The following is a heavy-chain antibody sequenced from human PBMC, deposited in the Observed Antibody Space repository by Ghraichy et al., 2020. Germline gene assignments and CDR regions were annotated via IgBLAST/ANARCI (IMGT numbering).Heavy chain of an antibody. Sequence: GGSLRLSCAASGFTFSSYGMHWVRQAPGKGLEWVAFIRYDGSNKYYADSVKGRFTISRDNSKNTLYLQMNSLRAEDTAVYYCAKTFIEVVAQSYFDYWGQGTLVTVSS. J-gene: IGHJ4*02. CDR1: GFTFSSYG. D-gene: IGHD2-15*01. CDR2: IRYDGSNK. V-gene: IGHV3-30*02. CDR3: AKTFIEVVAQSYFDY.